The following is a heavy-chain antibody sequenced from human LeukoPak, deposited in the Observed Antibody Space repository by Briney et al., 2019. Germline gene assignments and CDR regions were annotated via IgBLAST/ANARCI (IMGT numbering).Heavy chain of an antibody. CDR3: ARTNYYYYYMDV. Sequence: SETLSLTCTVSGGSISSSSYYWGWIRQPPGKGLEWIRSIYYSGSTYYNPSLKSRVTISVDTSKNQFSLKLSSVTAADTAVYYCARTNYYYYYMDVWGKGTTVTVSS. J-gene: IGHJ6*03. CDR1: GGSISSSSYY. V-gene: IGHV4-39*07. CDR2: IYYSGST.